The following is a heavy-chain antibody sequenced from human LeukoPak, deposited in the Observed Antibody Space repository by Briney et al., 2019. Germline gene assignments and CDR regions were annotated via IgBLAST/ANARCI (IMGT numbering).Heavy chain of an antibody. CDR3: AKVIRGGYGMDV. CDR1: GFSFSNLG. D-gene: IGHD3-10*01. Sequence: GGSLRLSCAASGFSFSNLGMNWVRQAPGKGLEWVSYIDRSSSLTDYADSVKGRFTISRDNAKNSLSLQLNSLRDEDTAVYFCAKVIRGGYGMDVWGQGTTVTVSS. V-gene: IGHV3-48*02. J-gene: IGHJ6*02. CDR2: IDRSSSLT.